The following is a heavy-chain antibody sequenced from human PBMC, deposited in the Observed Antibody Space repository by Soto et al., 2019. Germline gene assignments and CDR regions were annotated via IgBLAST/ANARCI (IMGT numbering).Heavy chain of an antibody. J-gene: IGHJ5*02. V-gene: IGHV4-4*02. Sequence: SETLSLTCAVSGGSISSSNWWSWVRQPPGKGLEWIGEIYHSGDGTYYADSVKGRFTISRDNSKNTVFLQMNSLRVEDTAVYYCAAKPRAVSLPWGQGTLVTVSS. CDR3: AAKPRAVSLP. CDR1: GGSISSSNW. D-gene: IGHD3-10*01. CDR2: IYHSGDGT.